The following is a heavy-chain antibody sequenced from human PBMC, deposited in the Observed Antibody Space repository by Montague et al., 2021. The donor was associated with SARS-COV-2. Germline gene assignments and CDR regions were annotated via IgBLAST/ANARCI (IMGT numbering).Heavy chain of an antibody. CDR2: IESSGSNK. J-gene: IGHJ6*02. CDR3: ATLASGLFDYGMDV. CDR1: GFTFSTFE. Sequence: SLRLSCAASGFTFSTFETNWVRQAPGKGLEWVSSIESSGSNKNYADSVKGRFTISRDNAKNSLYLQMNSLRVEDTAVYYCATLASGLFDYGMDVWGQGTTVTVSS. D-gene: IGHD3-22*01. V-gene: IGHV3-48*03.